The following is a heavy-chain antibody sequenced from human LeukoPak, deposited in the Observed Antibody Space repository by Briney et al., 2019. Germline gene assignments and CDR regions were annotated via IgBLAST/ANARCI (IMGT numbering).Heavy chain of an antibody. J-gene: IGHJ4*02. D-gene: IGHD1-26*01. CDR3: ARESGGGSYFDY. CDR2: INPSGGST. Sequence: GASVTVSFRAAGYTFTIYYMHWVRQAPGQGLEWMGIINPSGGSTSYAQMFQGRVTITRDTSTNTVYMGLSSLRSEDTAVYYCARESGGGSYFDYWGQGALVTVSS. CDR1: GYTFTIYY. V-gene: IGHV1-46*01.